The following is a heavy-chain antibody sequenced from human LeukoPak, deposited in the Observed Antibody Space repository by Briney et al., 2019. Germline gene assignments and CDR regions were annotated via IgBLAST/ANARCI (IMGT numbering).Heavy chain of an antibody. J-gene: IGHJ5*02. V-gene: IGHV3-23*01. CDR3: AKDMYGSGSPRFDP. Sequence: PGGSLRLSCAAPGFTFSNYAMSWVLQAPGKGLEWVSAITGSGGSTYYAVSVKGRFTISRDNSKNTLYLQMNRLRAEDTAVYYCAKDMYGSGSPRFDPWGQGTLVIVSS. CDR1: GFTFSNYA. CDR2: ITGSGGST. D-gene: IGHD3-10*01.